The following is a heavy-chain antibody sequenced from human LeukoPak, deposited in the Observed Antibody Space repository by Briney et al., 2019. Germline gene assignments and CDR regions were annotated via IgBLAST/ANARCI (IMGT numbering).Heavy chain of an antibody. CDR1: GFISSDSW. CDR2: LNPDETIT. J-gene: IGHJ4*02. D-gene: IGHD3-16*01. CDR3: VGNLGGSLDC. Sequence: GGSLRLSCAASGFISSDSWIHWVRQGPGGGLVWVSRLNPDETITNYADSVKGRFTISRDNAKNSVYLQMNSLRVDDTAVYYCVGNLGGSLDCWGRGTLVTVSS. V-gene: IGHV3-74*01.